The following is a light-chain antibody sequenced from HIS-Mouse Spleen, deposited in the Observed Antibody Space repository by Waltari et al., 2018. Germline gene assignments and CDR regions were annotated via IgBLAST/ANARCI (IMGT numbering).Light chain of an antibody. CDR3: MKALQTPLT. Sequence: DIVMTQSPLSLPVTPGEPASISCRSSQSLLQSNGYNYLDWYLQKPGQSPQLLIYLGSNRASGVPDRFSGSGSGTDGTLKISRVEAEDVGVYYCMKALQTPLTFGGGTKVEIK. CDR1: QSLLQSNGYNY. V-gene: IGKV2-28*01. CDR2: LGS. J-gene: IGKJ4*01.